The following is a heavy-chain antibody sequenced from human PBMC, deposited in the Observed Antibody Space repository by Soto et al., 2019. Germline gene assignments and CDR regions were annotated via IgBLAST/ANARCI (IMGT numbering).Heavy chain of an antibody. CDR1: GYTFTSYD. V-gene: IGHV1-18*01. J-gene: IGHJ5*02. Sequence: GASVKVSCKASGYTFTSYDINWVRQAPGQGLEWMGWISTYNGNTNFTQKLQGRVTMTTDTSTSTAYMELRSLRSDDTAVYYCARDREYNWNYNWFDPWGQGTLVTVSS. CDR3: ARDREYNWNYNWFDP. D-gene: IGHD1-7*01. CDR2: ISTYNGNT.